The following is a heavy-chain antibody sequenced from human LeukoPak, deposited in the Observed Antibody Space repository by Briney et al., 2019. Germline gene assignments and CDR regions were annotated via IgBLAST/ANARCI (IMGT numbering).Heavy chain of an antibody. CDR1: AGSISSYY. CDR3: ARAEYSSSPPDY. V-gene: IGHV4-59*01. J-gene: IGHJ4*02. CDR2: IYYSGST. D-gene: IGHD6-6*01. Sequence: SETLSLTCTVYAGSISSYYWSWIRQPPGKELEWIGYIYYSGSTNYNPSLKSRVTISVDTSKNQFSLKLSSVTAADTAVYFCARAEYSSSPPDYWGQGTLVTVSS.